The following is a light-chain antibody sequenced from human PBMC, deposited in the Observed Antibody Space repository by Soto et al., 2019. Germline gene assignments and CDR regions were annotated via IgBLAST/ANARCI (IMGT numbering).Light chain of an antibody. Sequence: DIQMTQSPSSLSAPVGDRVTITCRASQSISSYLNWYQQKPGKAPKLLIYAASSLQSRVPSSFSGSGSGTDFTLTISSLQPEDFATYYCQQSYSTPITFGQGTRLEIK. CDR3: QQSYSTPIT. V-gene: IGKV1-39*01. CDR1: QSISSY. CDR2: AAS. J-gene: IGKJ5*01.